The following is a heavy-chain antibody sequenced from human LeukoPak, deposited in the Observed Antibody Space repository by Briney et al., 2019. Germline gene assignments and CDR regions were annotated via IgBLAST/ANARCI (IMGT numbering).Heavy chain of an antibody. CDR2: ISGGGGST. V-gene: IGHV3-23*01. D-gene: IGHD2-21*02. Sequence: GGSQSLSCAASGYTSSSYEMSWLRQTPGKGLEWVSAISGGGGSTYYADSVKGRFTISRDNSKNTLYLQMNSLRAEDTAVYYCAKGKVVTGIDYWGQAAMVTVSS. CDR3: AKGKVVTGIDY. CDR1: GYTSSSYE. J-gene: IGHJ4*02.